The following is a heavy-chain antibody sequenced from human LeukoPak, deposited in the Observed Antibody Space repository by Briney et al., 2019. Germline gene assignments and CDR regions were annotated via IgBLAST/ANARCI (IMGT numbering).Heavy chain of an antibody. CDR2: INPNSGGT. CDR1: GYTFTGYY. V-gene: IGHV1-2*02. Sequence: GASVKVSCKASGYTFTGYYMHWVRQAPGQGLEWMGWINPNSGGTNYAQKFQGRVTMTRDTSISTAYMELSRPRSDDTAVYYCARDLDYGGNSCFQHWGQGTLVTVSS. J-gene: IGHJ1*01. D-gene: IGHD4-23*01. CDR3: ARDLDYGGNSCFQH.